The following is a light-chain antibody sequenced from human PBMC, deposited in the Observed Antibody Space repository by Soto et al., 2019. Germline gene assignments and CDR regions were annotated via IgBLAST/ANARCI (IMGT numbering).Light chain of an antibody. Sequence: EIVLSQSPATLSLSPGERATLSCRASHSITNYLGWYQQKPGQAPRLLIYGASNRATGIPARFSGSGSGTDFTLTISSLEPEDFAVYYCQQYGSSPWTFGQGTKVDIK. V-gene: IGKV3-11*01. CDR3: QQYGSSPWT. CDR2: GAS. J-gene: IGKJ1*01. CDR1: HSITNY.